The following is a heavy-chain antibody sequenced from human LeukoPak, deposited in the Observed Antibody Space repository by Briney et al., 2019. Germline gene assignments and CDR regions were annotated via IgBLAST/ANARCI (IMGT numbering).Heavy chain of an antibody. V-gene: IGHV1-2*02. CDR2: INPNSGGT. CDR1: GYTFTGYY. CDR3: ARGRYYYDSSGYWTIDY. D-gene: IGHD3-22*01. Sequence: GASVQVSCKASGYTFTGYYMHWVRQAPGQGLEWMGWINPNSGGTNYAQKFQGRVTMTRDTSIGTAYMELSRLRSDDTAVYYCARGRYYYDSSGYWTIDYWGQGTLVTVSS. J-gene: IGHJ4*02.